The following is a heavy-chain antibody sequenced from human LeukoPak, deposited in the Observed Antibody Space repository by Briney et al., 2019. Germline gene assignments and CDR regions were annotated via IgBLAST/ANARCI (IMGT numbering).Heavy chain of an antibody. CDR2: ISWNSGSI. V-gene: IGHV3-9*03. Sequence: GRSLRLSCAASGSTFDNYAMQWVRQAPGKGLEWVSGISWNSGSIGYADSVKGRFTISRDNAKNSLYLQMNSLRTEDMALYYCAKDEFVASDFTGAFDIWGQGTMVTVSS. CDR1: GSTFDNYA. D-gene: IGHD2-8*02. J-gene: IGHJ3*02. CDR3: AKDEFVASDFTGAFDI.